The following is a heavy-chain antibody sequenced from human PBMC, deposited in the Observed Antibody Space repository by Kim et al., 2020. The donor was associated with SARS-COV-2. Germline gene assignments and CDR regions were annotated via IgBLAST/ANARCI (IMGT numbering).Heavy chain of an antibody. CDR2: IFNSGGT. J-gene: IGHJ6*02. CDR1: AGSITYYY. CDR3: ARVVRVRGVNYYNMDV. Sequence: SETLSLTCTVSAGSITYYYWTWIRQPPGKGLEWIGYIFNSGGTNYNPSLKSRVTISIDTSKNQFSLRLSSVTAADTAVYYCARVVRVRGVNYYNMDVWG. D-gene: IGHD3-10*01. V-gene: IGHV4-59*01.